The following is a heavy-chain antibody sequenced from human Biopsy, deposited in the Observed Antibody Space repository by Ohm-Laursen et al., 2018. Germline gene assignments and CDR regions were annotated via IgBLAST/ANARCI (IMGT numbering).Heavy chain of an antibody. CDR1: GFSFSSYG. V-gene: IGHV3-30*18. D-gene: IGHD7-27*01. CDR2: ISDDGRNK. J-gene: IGHJ4*02. Sequence: LRLSCTASGFSFSSYGMHWVRQAPGKGLEWVAAISDDGRNKYYIDSVRGRFTISRDNSKNTLYLQMNNLRAEDTAVFYCAKDLRNNNWGVENGGQGTLVTVSS. CDR3: AKDLRNNNWGVEN.